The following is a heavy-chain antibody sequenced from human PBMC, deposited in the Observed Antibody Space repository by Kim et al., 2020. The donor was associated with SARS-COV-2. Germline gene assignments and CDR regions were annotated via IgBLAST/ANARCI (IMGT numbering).Heavy chain of an antibody. J-gene: IGHJ4*02. D-gene: IGHD3-3*01. V-gene: IGHV4-59*13. CDR1: GGSISSYY. CDR3: ARGGYYTSGFDY. Sequence: SETLSLTCTVSGGSISSYYWSWIRQPPGKGLEWIGYIYYSGSTNYNPSLKSRVTISVDTSKNQFSLKLSSVTAADTAVYYCARGGYYTSGFDYWGQGTLVTVSS. CDR2: IYYSGST.